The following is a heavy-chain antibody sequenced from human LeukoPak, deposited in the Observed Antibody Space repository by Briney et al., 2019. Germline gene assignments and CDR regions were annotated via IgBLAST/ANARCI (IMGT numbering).Heavy chain of an antibody. CDR3: ASGYSSGWYTRGSEYFQH. CDR2: ISSSSSYI. D-gene: IGHD6-19*01. Sequence: PGGSLRLSCAASGFTFSSCSMNWVRQAPGKGLEWVSSISSSSSYIYYADSVQGRFTISRDNAKNSLYLQMNSLRAEDTAVYYCASGYSSGWYTRGSEYFQHWGQGTLVTVSS. CDR1: GFTFSSCS. V-gene: IGHV3-21*01. J-gene: IGHJ1*01.